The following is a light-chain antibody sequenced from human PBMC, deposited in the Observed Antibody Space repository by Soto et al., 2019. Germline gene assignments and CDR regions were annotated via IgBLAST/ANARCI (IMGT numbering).Light chain of an antibody. V-gene: IGLV3-21*04. CDR1: NIGSQS. Sequence: SYELTQPPSVSVAPGKTARIICGGNNIGSQSVNWYKQKPGQAPILVIYYDRERPSGIPERFSGSNSGNTATQTISRVEAGDEADYYCQVWHTTSDHHVVFGGGTKLTVL. CDR3: QVWHTTSDHHVV. CDR2: YDR. J-gene: IGLJ2*01.